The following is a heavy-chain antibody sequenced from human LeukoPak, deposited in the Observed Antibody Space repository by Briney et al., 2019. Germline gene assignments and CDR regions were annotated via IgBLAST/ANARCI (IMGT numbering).Heavy chain of an antibody. Sequence: SETLSLTCTVSGGSISSYYWSWIRQPRGKGLEWIGYIYDSGSTNYNPSLKSRVTMSVDTSKNQFSLKLTSVTAADTAVYYCARGGPPPTHADRGQGTLVTVSS. D-gene: IGHD2-15*01. CDR2: IYDSGST. V-gene: IGHV4-59*01. CDR3: ARGGPPPTHAD. J-gene: IGHJ4*02. CDR1: GGSISSYY.